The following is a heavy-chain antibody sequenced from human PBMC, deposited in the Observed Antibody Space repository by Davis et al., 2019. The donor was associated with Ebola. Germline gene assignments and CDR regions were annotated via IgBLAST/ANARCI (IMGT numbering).Heavy chain of an antibody. CDR1: GFTFSTYA. CDR2: ISGSGGST. Sequence: GGSLRLSCAASGFTFSTYAMTWVRQAPGQGLEWVSAISGSGGSTYYADSVKGRFTISRDNSKNTLYLEMNSLRADDTAIYYCAKGDYYYYLDVWGKGTTVTVSS. CDR3: AKGDYYYYLDV. J-gene: IGHJ6*03. V-gene: IGHV3-23*01.